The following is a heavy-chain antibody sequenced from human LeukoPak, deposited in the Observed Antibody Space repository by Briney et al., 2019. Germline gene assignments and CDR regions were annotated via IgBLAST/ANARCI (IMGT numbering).Heavy chain of an antibody. J-gene: IGHJ4*02. D-gene: IGHD4-11*01. CDR3: ARGPLTTVHPDSVY. CDR2: ITSSGHYI. V-gene: IGHV3-21*01. CDR1: GFTFSSYS. Sequence: GGSLRLSCAASGFTFSSYSMNWVRQAPGKGLEWVSSITSSGHYIYYADSVKGRFTISRDNSENSLYLQMDSLTAEDTAVYYCARGPLTTVHPDSVYWGQGTLVTVSS.